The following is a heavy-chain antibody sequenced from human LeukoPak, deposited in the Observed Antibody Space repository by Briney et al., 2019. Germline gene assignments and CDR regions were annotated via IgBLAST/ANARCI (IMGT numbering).Heavy chain of an antibody. J-gene: IGHJ6*03. CDR3: ARGPQWRGDYYYRDV. CDR2: MNPNSGNK. V-gene: IGHV1-8*01. Sequence: ASVKVSCKASGYSFTNFDINWVRQATGQGLEWMGWMNPNSGNKGYAQKFQGRVTMTMNTSITTAYMELSSLRSEDTAVYYCARGPQWRGDYYYRDVWGRGTTVTVSS. D-gene: IGHD6-19*01. CDR1: GYSFTNFD.